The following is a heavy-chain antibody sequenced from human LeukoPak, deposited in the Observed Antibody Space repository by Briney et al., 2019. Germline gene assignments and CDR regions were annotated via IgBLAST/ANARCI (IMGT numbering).Heavy chain of an antibody. J-gene: IGHJ4*02. CDR1: GFTFSSYW. CDR2: INHNGNVN. D-gene: IGHD5-18*01. V-gene: IGHV3-7*03. CDR3: ARGEVDTAMQTY. Sequence: PGGSLRLSCAASGFTFSSYWMNWARQAPGKGLEWVASINHNGNVNYYVDSVKGRFTISRDNAKNSLYLQMSNLRAEDTAVYYCARGEVDTAMQTYWGQGTLVTVSS.